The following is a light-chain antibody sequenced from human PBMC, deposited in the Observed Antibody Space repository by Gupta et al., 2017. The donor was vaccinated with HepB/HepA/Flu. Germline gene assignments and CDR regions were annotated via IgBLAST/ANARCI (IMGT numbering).Light chain of an antibody. CDR3: ASWDDSLSGPGV. CDR1: SSNVETNY. Sequence: QSVLTQPPSASGPPGQPVTISCSGSSSNVETNYVYWYQQPPGTAPKLLIYRNNQRPSGVPDRFSGSKSGTSASLAISGLRSEDEADYYCASWDDSLSGPGVFGGGTKLTVL. V-gene: IGLV1-47*01. J-gene: IGLJ2*01. CDR2: RNN.